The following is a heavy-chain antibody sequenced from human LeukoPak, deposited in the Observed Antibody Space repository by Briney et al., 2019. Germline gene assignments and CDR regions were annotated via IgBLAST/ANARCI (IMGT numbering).Heavy chain of an antibody. V-gene: IGHV3-74*01. J-gene: IGHJ3*02. CDR1: GFTFSDYW. D-gene: IGHD6-6*01. CDR2: INSDGRDT. CDR3: AKETARFDI. Sequence: GGSLRLSCAASGFTFSDYWMHWVRQAPGKGLEWVSHINSDGRDTNYADSVRGRFTISRDNSKNTLYLQMNSLRAEDTAVYYCAKETARFDIWGQGTMVTVSS.